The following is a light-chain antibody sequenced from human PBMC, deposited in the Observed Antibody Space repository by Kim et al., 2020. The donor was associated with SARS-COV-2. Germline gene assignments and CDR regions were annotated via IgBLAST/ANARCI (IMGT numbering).Light chain of an antibody. Sequence: QSALTQPPSASGSPGQSVTISCTGTSSDIGAYDYVSWYQQHPGKAPKLMIYEVIKRPSGVPDRFSGSKSGNTASLTVSGLQAEDEADYYCCSWVASSYFFGTGTKVTVL. V-gene: IGLV2-8*01. CDR3: CSWVASSYF. CDR1: SSDIGAYDY. CDR2: EVI. J-gene: IGLJ1*01.